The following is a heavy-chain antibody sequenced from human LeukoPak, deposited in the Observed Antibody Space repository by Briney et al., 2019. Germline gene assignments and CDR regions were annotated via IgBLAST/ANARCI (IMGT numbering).Heavy chain of an antibody. CDR2: IRYDGSNK. V-gene: IGHV3-30*02. CDR3: AKETGIAVAGTKPDDAFDI. Sequence: GGSLRLSCAAPGFTFSSYGMHWVRQAPGKGLEWVAFIRYDGSNKYYADSVKGRFTISRDNSKNTLYLQMNSLRAEDTAVYYCAKETGIAVAGTKPDDAFDIWGQGTMVTVSS. CDR1: GFTFSSYG. J-gene: IGHJ3*02. D-gene: IGHD6-19*01.